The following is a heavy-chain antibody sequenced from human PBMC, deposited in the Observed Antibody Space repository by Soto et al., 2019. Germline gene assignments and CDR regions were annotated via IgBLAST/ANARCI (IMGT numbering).Heavy chain of an antibody. J-gene: IGHJ4*02. CDR1: GYTFTGYY. CDR3: ARDRYYYGSGSGVGFDY. D-gene: IGHD3-10*01. CDR2: INPNSGGT. Sequence: ASVKVSCKASGYTFTGYYMHWVRQAPGQGLEWMGWINPNSGGTNYAQKFQGWVTMTRDTSISTAYMELSRLRSDDTAVYYCARDRYYYGSGSGVGFDYWGQGTLVTVSS. V-gene: IGHV1-2*04.